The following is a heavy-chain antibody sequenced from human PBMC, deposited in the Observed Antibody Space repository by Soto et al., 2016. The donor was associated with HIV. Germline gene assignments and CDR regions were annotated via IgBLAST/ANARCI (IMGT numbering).Heavy chain of an antibody. CDR2: ISSSSNYI. CDR3: ARAETYSSSYQD. V-gene: IGHV3-21*01. CDR1: GFSFSGYS. Sequence: EVQLVESGGGLVKPGESLTLSCAVSGFSFSGYSMNWVRQAPGKGLEWVSSISSSSNYIYYADSVKGRFIVSRDNAKNSLFLQMNSLRAEDTAVYYCARAETYSSSYQDWGQGTLVTVSS. D-gene: IGHD6-13*01. J-gene: IGHJ4*02.